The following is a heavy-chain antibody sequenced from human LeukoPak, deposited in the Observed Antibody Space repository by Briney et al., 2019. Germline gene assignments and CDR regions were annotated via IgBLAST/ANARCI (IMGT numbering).Heavy chain of an antibody. CDR2: VNWNGGST. J-gene: IGHJ6*03. CDR1: GFTFDDYG. CDR3: AREAPAYGSGSYYSYYYYMDV. D-gene: IGHD3-10*01. V-gene: IGHV3-20*04. Sequence: GGSLRLSCAASGFTFDDYGMSWVRQAPGKGLEWVSGVNWNGGSTGYADSVKGRFTISRDNAKNSLYLQMNSLRAEDTALYYCAREAPAYGSGSYYSYYYYMDVWGKGTTVTVSS.